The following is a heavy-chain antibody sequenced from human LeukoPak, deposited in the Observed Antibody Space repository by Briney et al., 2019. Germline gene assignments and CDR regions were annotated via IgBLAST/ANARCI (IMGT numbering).Heavy chain of an antibody. CDR1: GYTLTELS. Sequence: ASVKVSCKVSGYTLTELSMHWVRQAPGKGLEWMGGFDPEDGETIYAQKFQGRVAMTEDTSTDTAYMELSSLRSEDTAVYYCATLATSGYYYYYMYVWGKGTTVTVSS. CDR3: ATLATSGYYYYYMYV. CDR2: FDPEDGET. D-gene: IGHD5-12*01. J-gene: IGHJ6*03. V-gene: IGHV1-24*01.